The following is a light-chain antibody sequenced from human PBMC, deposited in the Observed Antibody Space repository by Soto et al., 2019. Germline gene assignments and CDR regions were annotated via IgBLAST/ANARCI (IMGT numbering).Light chain of an antibody. CDR2: EVS. J-gene: IGLJ2*01. CDR3: SSYISNSIVV. CDR1: SSDVGDYNY. Sequence: QSALTQPPSASGSPGQSVAISCTGTSSDVGDYNYVSWYQQHPGKAPKLMIYEVSHRLSGVSNRFSGSKSGYTASLTISGLQDEDEADYYCSSYISNSIVVFGGGTKLTVL. V-gene: IGLV2-14*01.